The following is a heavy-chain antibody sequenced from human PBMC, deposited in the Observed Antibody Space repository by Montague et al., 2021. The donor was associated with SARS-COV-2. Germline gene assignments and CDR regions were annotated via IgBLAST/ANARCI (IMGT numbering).Heavy chain of an antibody. CDR2: ISYDGSHK. J-gene: IGHJ4*01. CDR3: ASLSGYCVRASCFGSDY. Sequence: SLRLSCAASGFTFSSDAMHWVRQAPGKGLEWVAVISYDGSHKYYADSVXGRFTISRDNSKNTLYLQMNSLRAEDTAMYYCASLSGYCVRASCFGSDYWGHGTLVTVSS. D-gene: IGHD2-2*01. CDR1: GFTFSSDA. V-gene: IGHV3-30*04.